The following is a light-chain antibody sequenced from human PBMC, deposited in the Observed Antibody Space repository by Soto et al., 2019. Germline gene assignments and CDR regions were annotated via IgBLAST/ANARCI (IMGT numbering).Light chain of an antibody. J-gene: IGKJ1*01. CDR2: AAS. Sequence: DIQMTQSPSSLSASVGDRVTITCRASQGISTYLNWYQQKPGKVPKLLISAASSLPSGVPSRFSGSGSGTDFTLTISSLQPDDFATYYCQQSYSTSWTFGQGTKVEIK. CDR3: QQSYSTSWT. V-gene: IGKV1-39*01. CDR1: QGISTY.